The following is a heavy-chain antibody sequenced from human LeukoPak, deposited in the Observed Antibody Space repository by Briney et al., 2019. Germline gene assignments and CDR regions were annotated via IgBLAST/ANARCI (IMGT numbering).Heavy chain of an antibody. D-gene: IGHD3-22*01. CDR1: GGSISSGGYY. J-gene: IGHJ3*02. CDR2: IYYSGST. V-gene: IGHV4-31*03. Sequence: SETLSLTCSVSGGSISSGGYYWSWIRQHPGKGLEWIGYIYYSGSTYYNPSLKSRVTISVDTSKNQFSLKLSSVTAADTAVYYCARDTSYYDSSGYSPGSGFDIWGQGTMVTVSS. CDR3: ARDTSYYDSSGYSPGSGFDI.